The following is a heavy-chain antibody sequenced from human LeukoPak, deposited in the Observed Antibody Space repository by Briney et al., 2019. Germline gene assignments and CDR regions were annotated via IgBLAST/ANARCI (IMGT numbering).Heavy chain of an antibody. J-gene: IGHJ2*01. Sequence: GSLRLSCSASGFTVSSNYVSWVRQAPGTGLEWVSVIYSGGSTYYADSVKGRFTISRDNSKNTLYLQMNSLRAEDTAVYYCARWGAQRWLQFGLWGHGTLVTVSS. D-gene: IGHD5-24*01. CDR1: GFTVSSNY. CDR2: IYSGGST. CDR3: ARWGAQRWLQFGL. V-gene: IGHV3-66*01.